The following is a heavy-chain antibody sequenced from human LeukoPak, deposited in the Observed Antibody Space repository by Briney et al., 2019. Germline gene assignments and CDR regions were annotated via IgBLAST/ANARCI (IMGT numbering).Heavy chain of an antibody. Sequence: GGSLRLSCAASGFTFSSYAMSWVRQAPGKGLEWVSVISGNGDSIVHADSVKGRFTISRDNSKNTLYLQVNSLRDEDTAVYYCAKGQYFFDSSGYYRWGQGTLVTVSS. V-gene: IGHV3-23*01. CDR2: ISGNGDSI. J-gene: IGHJ4*02. CDR3: AKGQYFFDSSGYYR. D-gene: IGHD3-22*01. CDR1: GFTFSSYA.